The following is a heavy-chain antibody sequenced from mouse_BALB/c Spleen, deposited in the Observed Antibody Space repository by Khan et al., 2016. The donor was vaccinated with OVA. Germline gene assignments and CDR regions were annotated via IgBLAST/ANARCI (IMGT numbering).Heavy chain of an antibody. CDR3: ARPYMYDGRAWFAY. Sequence: EVQLLESGGGLVQPGGSLKLSCAASGFDFSRYWMSWVRQAPGQGLEWIGEINPDSSTINYTPSLKDKFIISRDNATNTLYLQMSKVRSEDTALDYCARPYMYDGRAWFAYWGQGTLVTVSA. D-gene: IGHD2-14*01. CDR2: INPDSSTI. CDR1: GFDFSRYW. J-gene: IGHJ3*01. V-gene: IGHV4-1*02.